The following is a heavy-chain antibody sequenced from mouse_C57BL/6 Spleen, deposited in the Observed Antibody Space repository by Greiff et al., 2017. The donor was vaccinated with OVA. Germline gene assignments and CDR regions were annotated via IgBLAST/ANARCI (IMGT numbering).Heavy chain of an antibody. CDR1: GYTFTSYW. CDR3: ARKEVYYGSSERDY. J-gene: IGHJ2*01. CDR2: IYPGSGST. Sequence: QVQLQQPGAELVKPGASVKMSCKASGYTFTSYWITWVKQRPGQGLEWIGDIYPGSGSTNYNEKFKSKATLTVDTSSSTAYMQLSSLTSEDSAVYDCARKEVYYGSSERDYWGQGTTLTVSS. D-gene: IGHD1-1*01. V-gene: IGHV1-55*01.